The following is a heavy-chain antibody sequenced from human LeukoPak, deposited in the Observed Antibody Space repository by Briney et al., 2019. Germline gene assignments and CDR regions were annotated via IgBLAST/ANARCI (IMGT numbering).Heavy chain of an antibody. D-gene: IGHD4-23*01. V-gene: IGHV3-23*01. Sequence: PGGSLRLSCAASGFTFSSYAMSWVRQAPGKGLEWVSAISGSGGSTYYADSVKGRFTISRDNSKNTLYLQMTSLRVEDTAVYYCAKHGNFDFDYWGQGTLVTVSS. CDR1: GFTFSSYA. J-gene: IGHJ4*02. CDR2: ISGSGGST. CDR3: AKHGNFDFDY.